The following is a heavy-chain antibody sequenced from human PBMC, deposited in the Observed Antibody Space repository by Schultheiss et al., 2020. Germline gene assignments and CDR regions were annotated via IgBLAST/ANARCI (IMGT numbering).Heavy chain of an antibody. J-gene: IGHJ4*02. D-gene: IGHD6-13*01. V-gene: IGHV3-30*18. CDR1: GFTFSSYG. CDR3: AKDRRYSSSWYTYFDY. CDR2: ISYDGSNK. Sequence: GGSLRLSCAASGFTFSSYGMHWVRQAPGKGLEWVAVISYDGSNKYYADSVKGRFTISRDNSKNTLYLQMNSLRAEDTAVYYCAKDRRYSSSWYTYFDYWGQGTLVTVSS.